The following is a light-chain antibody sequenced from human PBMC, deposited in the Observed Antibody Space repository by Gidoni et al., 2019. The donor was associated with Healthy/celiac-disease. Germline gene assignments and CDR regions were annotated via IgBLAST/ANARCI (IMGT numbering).Light chain of an antibody. J-gene: IGKJ1*01. CDR1: QSVSSSY. Sequence: EIVLTQSPGTLSLSPGERATLSCSASQSVSSSYLAWYQQKPGQAPRLLIYGASSRSPGIPDRFSGSGSGTDFTLTISRLEPEDFAVYYCQQYGSSPLWTFGQGTKVEIK. V-gene: IGKV3-20*01. CDR2: GAS. CDR3: QQYGSSPLWT.